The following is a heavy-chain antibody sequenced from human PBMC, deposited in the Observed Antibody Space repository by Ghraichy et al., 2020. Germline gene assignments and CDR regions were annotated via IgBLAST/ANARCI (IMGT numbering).Heavy chain of an antibody. D-gene: IGHD3-22*01. CDR1: GFTLSGSA. CDR3: TRWDSSAYYDPFDY. V-gene: IGHV3-73*01. Sequence: GESLNISCAASGFTLSGSAIHWVRQASGKGLEWVGRIRSKVNSDATAYAASVKGRFTIYRDDSKNTAYLQMNSLRTEDMAVYYCTRWDSSAYYDPFDYWGQGTLVTVSS. CDR2: IRSKVNSDAT. J-gene: IGHJ4*02.